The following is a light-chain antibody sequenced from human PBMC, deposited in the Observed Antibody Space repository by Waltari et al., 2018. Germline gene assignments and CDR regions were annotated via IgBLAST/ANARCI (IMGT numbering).Light chain of an antibody. J-gene: IGKJ1*01. CDR2: WAD. CDR3: QQYYSTLWT. CDR1: QSVLYSSNNKNY. V-gene: IGKV4-1*01. Sequence: DIVMTQSPDSLAVSLGERATINCKSSQSVLYSSNNKNYLAWYQQKPGQPPKLLIYWADTRESGVPYRFRGSGSGTDFTLTISSLQAEDVAVYYCQQYYSTLWTFGQGTKVEIK.